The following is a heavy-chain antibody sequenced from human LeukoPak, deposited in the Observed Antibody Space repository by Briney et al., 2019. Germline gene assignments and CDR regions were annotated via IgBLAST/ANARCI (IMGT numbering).Heavy chain of an antibody. J-gene: IGHJ4*02. D-gene: IGHD3-10*01. CDR2: ISASGGST. Sequence: GGSLRLSCAASGFTFSSYAMSWARQAPGKGLEWVLAISASGGSTYYADSVKGRFTISRDNSKNTLYLQMNSLRAEDTAVYYCAKRPGRGIYFDYWGQGTLVTVSS. V-gene: IGHV3-23*01. CDR3: AKRPGRGIYFDY. CDR1: GFTFSSYA.